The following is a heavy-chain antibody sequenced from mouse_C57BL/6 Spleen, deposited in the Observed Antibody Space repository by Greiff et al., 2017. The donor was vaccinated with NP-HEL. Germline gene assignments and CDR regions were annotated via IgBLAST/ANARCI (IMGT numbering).Heavy chain of an antibody. D-gene: IGHD2-2*01. Sequence: EVQLQQSGPELVKPGASVKISCKASGYTFTDYYMNWVKQSHGKSLEWIGDINPNNGGTSYNQKFKGKATLTVDKSSSTAYMELRSLTSEDSAVYYCARKGGLRRKGFAYWGQGTLVTVSA. CDR1: GYTFTDYY. CDR3: ARKGGLRRKGFAY. CDR2: INPNNGGT. V-gene: IGHV1-26*01. J-gene: IGHJ3*01.